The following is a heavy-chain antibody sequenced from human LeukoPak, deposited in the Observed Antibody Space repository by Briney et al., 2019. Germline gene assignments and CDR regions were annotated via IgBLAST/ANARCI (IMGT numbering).Heavy chain of an antibody. CDR2: ISAYNGNT. D-gene: IGHD3-10*01. CDR3: ARGCIGCPGDY. V-gene: IGHV1-18*01. J-gene: IGHJ4*02. Sequence: GASVKVSCKASGGTFSSYAISWVRQAPGQGLEWMGWISAYNGNTNYAQKLQGRVTMTTGTSTSTAYMELRSLRSDDTAVYYCARGCIGCPGDYWGQGTLVTVSS. CDR1: GGTFSSYA.